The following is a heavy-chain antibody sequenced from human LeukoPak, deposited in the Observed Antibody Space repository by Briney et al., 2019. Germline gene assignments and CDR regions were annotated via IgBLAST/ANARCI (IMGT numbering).Heavy chain of an antibody. CDR2: IVVGSGNT. CDR1: GFTFTSSA. D-gene: IGHD2-21*02. V-gene: IGHV1-58*02. Sequence: SVKVSCKASGFTFTSSAMQWVRQARGQRLEWIGWIVVGSGNTNYAQKFQERVTITRDMSTSTAYMELSSLRSEDTAVYYCARHCGGDCFLDYWGQGTLVTVSS. CDR3: ARHCGGDCFLDY. J-gene: IGHJ4*02.